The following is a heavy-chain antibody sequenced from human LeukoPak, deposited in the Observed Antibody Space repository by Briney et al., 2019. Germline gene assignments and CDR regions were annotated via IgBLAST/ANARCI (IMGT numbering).Heavy chain of an antibody. J-gene: IGHJ3*02. D-gene: IGHD3-10*01. CDR1: GFTFSSYA. CDR2: ISYDGSNK. V-gene: IGHV3-30-3*01. Sequence: PGRSLRLSCAASGFTFSSYAMHWVRQAPGKGLEWVAVISYDGSNKYYADSVKGRFTISRDNSKNTLYLQMNSLRAEDTAVYYCASGLDYYGSGSPFDIWGQGTMVTVSS. CDR3: ASGLDYYGSGSPFDI.